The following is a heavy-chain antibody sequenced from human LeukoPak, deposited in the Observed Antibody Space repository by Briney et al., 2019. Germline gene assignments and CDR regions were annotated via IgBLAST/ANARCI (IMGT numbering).Heavy chain of an antibody. CDR1: GGTSSSYA. CDR3: ARVSNCGGDCYASYYYYGMDV. CDR2: IIPIFGTA. D-gene: IGHD2-21*02. V-gene: IGHV1-69*13. J-gene: IGHJ6*02. Sequence: SVKVSCKASGGTSSSYAISWVRQAPGQGLEWMGGIIPIFGTANYAQKFQGRVTITADESTSTAYMELSSLRSEDTAVYYCARVSNCGGDCYASYYYYGMDVWGQGTPVTVSS.